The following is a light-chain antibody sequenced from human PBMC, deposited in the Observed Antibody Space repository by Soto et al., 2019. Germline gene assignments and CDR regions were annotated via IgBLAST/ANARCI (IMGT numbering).Light chain of an antibody. CDR1: QSVHSW. J-gene: IGKJ4*01. CDR2: KAS. V-gene: IGKV1-5*03. Sequence: DIQMTQSPSTLSASVGDRVTITCRASQSVHSWLAWYQQKPGKAPKLLIYKASSLESGVPSRFSGSGSGTEFTLTISSLQPDDFATYYCQQYDNLPLTFGGGTKVEIK. CDR3: QQYDNLPLT.